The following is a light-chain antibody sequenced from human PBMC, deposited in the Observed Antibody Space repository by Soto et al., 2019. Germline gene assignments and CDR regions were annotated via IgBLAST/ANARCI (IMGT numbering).Light chain of an antibody. CDR2: GAS. CDR3: QQYGYLVT. Sequence: EIVLTQSPGTLSSSPGERATLSCRASQSITNNYLAWYQQKPGRAHRXLIYGASSRATGIPDRFSGSGSGTDFTITISRLEPEDFAMYYCQQYGYLVTFGGGTKVDIK. CDR1: QSITNNY. V-gene: IGKV3-20*01. J-gene: IGKJ4*01.